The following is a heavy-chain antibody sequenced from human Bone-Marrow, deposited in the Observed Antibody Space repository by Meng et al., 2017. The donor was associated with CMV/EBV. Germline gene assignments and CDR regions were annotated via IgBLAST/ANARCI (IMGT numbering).Heavy chain of an antibody. CDR2: INHSGST. V-gene: IGHV4-34*01. CDR1: GGSFSGYY. CDR3: ARGGLVGATYDAFDI. D-gene: IGHD1-26*01. J-gene: IGHJ3*02. Sequence: GSLRLSCAVYGGSFSGYYWSWIRQPPGKGLEWIGEINHSGSTNYNPSLKSRVTISVDTSKNQFSLKLSSVTAADTAVYYCARGGLVGATYDAFDIWGQGTMVTVSS.